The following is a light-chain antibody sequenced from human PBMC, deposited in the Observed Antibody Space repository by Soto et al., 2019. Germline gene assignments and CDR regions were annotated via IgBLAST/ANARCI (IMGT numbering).Light chain of an antibody. CDR3: QSYDSSPSWV. CDR1: SSNIGAGYD. V-gene: IGLV1-40*01. J-gene: IGLJ3*02. CDR2: GNS. Sequence: QPVLTQPPSVSGAPGQRVTISCTGSSSNIGAGYDVHWYQQLPGTAPKLLIYGNSIRPSGVPDRFSGSKSGTSASLAITGLQAEDEADYYCQSYDSSPSWVFGGGTQLTVL.